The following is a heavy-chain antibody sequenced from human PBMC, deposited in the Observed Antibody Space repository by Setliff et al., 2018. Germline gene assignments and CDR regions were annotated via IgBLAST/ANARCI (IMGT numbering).Heavy chain of an antibody. J-gene: IGHJ4*02. D-gene: IGHD3-22*01. V-gene: IGHV4-4*07. CDR1: GGSISVYY. CDR3: ARHPHYDSSGYRDY. Sequence: SETLSLTCTVSGGSISVYYWTWFRQPAGKGLEWIGRIYTSGSTNYNPSLKSRVTISVDTSKNQFSLKLSSVTAADTAVYYCARHPHYDSSGYRDYWGQGTLVTVSS. CDR2: IYTSGST.